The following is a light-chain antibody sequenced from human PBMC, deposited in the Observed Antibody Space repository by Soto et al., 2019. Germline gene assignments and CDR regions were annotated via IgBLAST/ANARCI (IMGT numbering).Light chain of an antibody. J-gene: IGLJ1*01. CDR1: RSDFGSYKF. Sequence: QSVLTQPASVSGSPGQSVTISCTGTRSDFGSYKFVSWYQHHPGTVPRVIIYETSKRPSGVSDRFSGSKSGNTASLTISGLQAEDEADYYCFSFTSTNTHVFGSGTKVTVL. V-gene: IGLV2-23*01. CDR2: ETS. CDR3: FSFTSTNTHV.